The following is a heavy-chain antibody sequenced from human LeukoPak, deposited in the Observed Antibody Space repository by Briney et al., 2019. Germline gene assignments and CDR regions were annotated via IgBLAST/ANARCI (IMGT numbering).Heavy chain of an antibody. J-gene: IGHJ6*02. CDR1: GFTVSSNY. CDR3: ARDSPYYYGSGRGMDV. D-gene: IGHD3-10*01. Sequence: GGSLGLSCAASGFTVSSNYMSWVRQAPGKGLEWVSVIYSGGSTYYADSVKGRFTISRDNSKNTLYLQMNSLRAEDTAVYYCARDSPYYYGSGRGMDVWGQGTTVTVSS. CDR2: IYSGGST. V-gene: IGHV3-66*01.